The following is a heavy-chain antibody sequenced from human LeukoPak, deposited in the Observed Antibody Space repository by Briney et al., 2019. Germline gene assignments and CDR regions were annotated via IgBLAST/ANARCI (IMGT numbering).Heavy chain of an antibody. CDR2: INPKSGGT. CDR1: GYTFSGYY. Sequence: ASVKVSCKASGYTFSGYYMHWVRQAPGQGLEWMGWINPKSGGTNEAQKFHDRVTMTRDTSIRTAYMEVSRLRSDDTAVYYCARGSTRDSSGWYGPGKWFDPWGQGTLVTVSS. V-gene: IGHV1-2*02. CDR3: ARGSTRDSSGWYGPGKWFDP. J-gene: IGHJ5*02. D-gene: IGHD6-19*01.